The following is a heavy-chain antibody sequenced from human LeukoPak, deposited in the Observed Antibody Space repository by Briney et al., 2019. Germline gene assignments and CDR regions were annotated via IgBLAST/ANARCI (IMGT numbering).Heavy chain of an antibody. CDR1: GFTVSSNY. Sequence: QPGGSLRLSCAASGFTVSSNYMSWVRQAPGKGLEWVANINEDGSQIYYVASVEGRFTISRDNAKNSLFLQMNSLRAEDTALYYCASSSYSSSSSWGQGTLVTVSS. D-gene: IGHD6-6*01. V-gene: IGHV3-7*01. CDR2: INEDGSQI. J-gene: IGHJ4*02. CDR3: ASSSYSSSSS.